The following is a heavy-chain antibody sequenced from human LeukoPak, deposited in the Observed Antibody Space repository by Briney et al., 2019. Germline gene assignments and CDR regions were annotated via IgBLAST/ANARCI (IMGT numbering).Heavy chain of an antibody. D-gene: IGHD2-15*01. CDR2: ISNSSSTI. Sequence: GGSLRLSCAASGFTFSLYSINWVRQAPGKGLEWVSYISNSSSTIYYADSVKGRFTISRDNAKNSLYLQMNSLRAEDTAVYYCARDIVVVVAATIPLFDPWGQGTLVTVSS. J-gene: IGHJ5*02. CDR1: GFTFSLYS. CDR3: ARDIVVVVAATIPLFDP. V-gene: IGHV3-48*01.